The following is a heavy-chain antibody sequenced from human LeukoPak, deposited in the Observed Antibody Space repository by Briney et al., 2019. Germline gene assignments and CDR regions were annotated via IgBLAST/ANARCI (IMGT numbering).Heavy chain of an antibody. Sequence: GASVKVSCKASGYTFTNYAINWVRQAPGQGLEWMGWINTNTGNPAYAQGFTGRFVFSLDTSVSTAYLQISSLRAEDSAVYYCARASDGDLDYWGQGTLVTVSS. CDR3: ARASDGDLDY. J-gene: IGHJ4*02. CDR2: INTNTGNP. D-gene: IGHD7-27*01. V-gene: IGHV7-4-1*02. CDR1: GYTFTNYA.